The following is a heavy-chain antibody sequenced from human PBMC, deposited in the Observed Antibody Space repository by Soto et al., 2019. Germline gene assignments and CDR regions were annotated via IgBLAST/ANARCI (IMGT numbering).Heavy chain of an antibody. V-gene: IGHV4-59*08. CDR1: GGSISDFY. J-gene: IGHJ4*02. CDR3: ARHHDILTGYSHFDY. CDR2: VYYSGST. D-gene: IGHD3-9*01. Sequence: SETLSLTCNVSGGSISDFYWSWIRQPSGKGLEWIGYVYYSGSTHYNPSLKSRVTISVDTSKDQFSLKLSSVTAADTAVYYCARHHDILTGYSHFDYWGQGTLVTVSS.